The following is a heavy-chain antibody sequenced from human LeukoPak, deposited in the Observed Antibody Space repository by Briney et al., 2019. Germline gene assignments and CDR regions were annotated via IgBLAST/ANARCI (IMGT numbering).Heavy chain of an antibody. CDR1: GASFSSGDQY. V-gene: IGHV4-31*03. CDR2: IHPSGRL. Sequence: SQTLSLTCTVSGASFSSGDQYWNWIRQSPEKGLEWIGSIHPSGRLYNNPSLESRVIISIDTSKNQFSLKLSSVTAADTAVYYCARAGGHDYGGRGPFGFDPWGQGTLVTVSS. J-gene: IGHJ5*02. D-gene: IGHD4-23*01. CDR3: ARAGGHDYGGRGPFGFDP.